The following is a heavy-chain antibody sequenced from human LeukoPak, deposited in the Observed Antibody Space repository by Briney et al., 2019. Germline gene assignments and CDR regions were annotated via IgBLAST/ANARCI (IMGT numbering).Heavy chain of an antibody. J-gene: IGHJ4*02. Sequence: SETLSLTCTVSGGSINGYYWTWIRLPPGKELEWIGYMYYSGSTNYNPSLKSRVTMSVDTPKNQFSLKLSSVTAADTAVYYRARRATSGSPYYLDYWGQGTLVTVSS. CDR1: GGSINGYY. V-gene: IGHV4-59*01. CDR2: MYYSGST. D-gene: IGHD3-10*01. CDR3: ARRATSGSPYYLDY.